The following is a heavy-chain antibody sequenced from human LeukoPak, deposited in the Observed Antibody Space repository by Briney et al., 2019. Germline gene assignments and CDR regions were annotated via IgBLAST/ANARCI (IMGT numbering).Heavy chain of an antibody. CDR3: ARDTYDFWSGYLGWFDP. CDR1: GGTFSSYA. Sequence: ASVKVSCKASGGTFSSYAISWVRQAPGQGLEWMGRIIPIFGTANYAQKFQGRVTITTDKSTSTAYMELSSLRSEDTAVYYCARDTYDFWSGYLGWFDPWGRGTLVTVSS. CDR2: IIPIFGTA. V-gene: IGHV1-69*05. J-gene: IGHJ5*02. D-gene: IGHD3-3*01.